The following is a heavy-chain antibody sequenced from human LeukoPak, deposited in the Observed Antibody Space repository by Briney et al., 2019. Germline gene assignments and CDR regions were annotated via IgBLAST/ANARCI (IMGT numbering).Heavy chain of an antibody. CDR1: GFTFSSYW. CDR3: ARDRLIVGATGWFDP. Sequence: PGGSLRLSCAASGFTFSSYWMNWVRQSPGKGLEWVADIKQDGSGKYYVDSVKGRFTIFRDNAKNSLYLQMNSLRAEDTAVYYCARDRLIVGATGWFDPWGQGTLVTVSS. J-gene: IGHJ5*02. V-gene: IGHV3-7*01. CDR2: IKQDGSGK. D-gene: IGHD1-26*01.